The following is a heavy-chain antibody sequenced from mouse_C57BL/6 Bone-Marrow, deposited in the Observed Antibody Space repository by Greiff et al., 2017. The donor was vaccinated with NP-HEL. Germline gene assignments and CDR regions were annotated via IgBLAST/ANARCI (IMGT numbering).Heavy chain of an antibody. J-gene: IGHJ2*01. CDR2: IWTGGGT. CDR1: GFSLTSYA. V-gene: IGHV2-9-1*01. CDR3: AGKSGWLLYY. Sequence: VQLVESGPGLVAPSQCLSITCTVSGFSLTSYAISWVRQPPGKGLEWLGLIWTGGGTHYNSALKSRLSISKDNSKSQVFLKMNSLQPDDTARYYCAGKSGWLLYYWGQGTTLTVSS. D-gene: IGHD2-3*01.